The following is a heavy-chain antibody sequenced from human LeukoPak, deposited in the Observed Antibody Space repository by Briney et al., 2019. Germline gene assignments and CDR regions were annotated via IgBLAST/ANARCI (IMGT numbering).Heavy chain of an antibody. D-gene: IGHD4-17*01. CDR2: IRGSADGT. Sequence: GGSLRLSCAASGFTFSHYAMMWVRQAPGKGLEWVSAIRGSADGTHYADSVKGRFTISRDNSKNTLFLQMNSLRADDTAIYYCARDPNGDYIGAFWFDPWGQGTLVSVSS. CDR1: GFTFSHYA. V-gene: IGHV3-23*01. CDR3: ARDPNGDYIGAFWFDP. J-gene: IGHJ5*02.